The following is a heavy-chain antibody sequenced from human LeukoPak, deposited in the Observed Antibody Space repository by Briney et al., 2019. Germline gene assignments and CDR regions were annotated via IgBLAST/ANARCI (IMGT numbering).Heavy chain of an antibody. D-gene: IGHD4-17*01. Sequence: SETLSLTCAVSGGSISSSNWWSWVRQPPGKGLGWIGEIYHSGSTNYNPSPKSRVTISVDKSMNQFSLKLSSVTAADTAVYYCAREDLVYGDPYYYYGMDVWGQGTTVTVSS. V-gene: IGHV4-4*02. CDR3: AREDLVYGDPYYYYGMDV. CDR1: GGSISSSNW. CDR2: IYHSGST. J-gene: IGHJ6*02.